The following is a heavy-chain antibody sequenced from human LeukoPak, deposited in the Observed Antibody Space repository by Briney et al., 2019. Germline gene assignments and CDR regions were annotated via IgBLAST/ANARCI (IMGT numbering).Heavy chain of an antibody. CDR2: INPNSGGT. Sequence: ASVRVSCKASGYTFTRYYLHWVRQAPGQGLEWMGWINPNSGGTNYAQKFQGRLTIPSDTSISTAYMELSRLRSDDTAVYYCPRGIAVAGMDYWGQGTLVTVSS. D-gene: IGHD6-19*01. V-gene: IGHV1-2*02. J-gene: IGHJ4*02. CDR3: PRGIAVAGMDY. CDR1: GYTFTRYY.